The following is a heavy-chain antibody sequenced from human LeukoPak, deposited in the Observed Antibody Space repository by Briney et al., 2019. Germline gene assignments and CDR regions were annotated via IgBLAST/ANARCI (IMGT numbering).Heavy chain of an antibody. V-gene: IGHV1-46*01. CDR3: ARGGSSVVTPDPYYYYYMDV. CDR2: INPSGGST. J-gene: IGHJ6*03. Sequence: ASVMVSCKASGYTFTSYYMHWVRQAPGQGLEWMGIINPSGGSTSYAQKFQGRVTMTRDTSTSTVYMELSSLRSEDTAVYYCARGGSSVVTPDPYYYYYMDVWGKGTTVTVSS. CDR1: GYTFTSYY. D-gene: IGHD4-23*01.